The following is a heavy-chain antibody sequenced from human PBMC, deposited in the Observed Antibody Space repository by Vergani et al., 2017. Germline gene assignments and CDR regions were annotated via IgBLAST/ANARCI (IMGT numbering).Heavy chain of an antibody. Sequence: QLQLQESDPGLVKPSETLSLTCTVSGGSIRSTFYYWGWLRQPPGKGLEWIGTIYYSWITYYNPSLKSRVTISVDTSKNQFSLKLNSVTAADTAVYYCARHKEQLVPGNYYYYYYMDVWGKGTTVTVSS. CDR3: ARHKEQLVPGNYYYYYYMDV. V-gene: IGHV4-39*01. CDR2: IYYSWIT. D-gene: IGHD6-13*01. J-gene: IGHJ6*03. CDR1: GGSIRSTFYY.